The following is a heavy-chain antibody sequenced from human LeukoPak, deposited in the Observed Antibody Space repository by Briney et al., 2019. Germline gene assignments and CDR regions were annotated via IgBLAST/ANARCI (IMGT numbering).Heavy chain of an antibody. J-gene: IGHJ3*01. CDR3: AREISMFVNAFDL. D-gene: IGHD3-10*02. CDR2: IWYDGSNE. CDR1: GFSFSNSG. V-gene: IGHV3-33*01. Sequence: GGSLRLSCEASGFSFSNSGIHWVRQAPGKGLEWVAVIWYDGSNEYYADVVKGRFTISRDNSKNTVHLQMNSLRVEDTSVYFCAREISMFVNAFDLWGQGTMVTVTS.